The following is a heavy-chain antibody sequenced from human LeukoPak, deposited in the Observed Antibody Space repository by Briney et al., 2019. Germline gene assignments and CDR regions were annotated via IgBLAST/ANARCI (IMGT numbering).Heavy chain of an antibody. D-gene: IGHD3-3*01. CDR3: ATVITVFGKPPYGRDV. Sequence: GASVKVSCKASGGTFSSYAISWVRQAPGQGLEWMGRIIPILGIANYAQKFQGRVTITADKSTNVAHMEVSRLRFEDTAIYYCATVITVFGKPPYGRDVWGQGTTVIVSS. J-gene: IGHJ6*02. CDR2: IIPILGIA. V-gene: IGHV1-69*04. CDR1: GGTFSSYA.